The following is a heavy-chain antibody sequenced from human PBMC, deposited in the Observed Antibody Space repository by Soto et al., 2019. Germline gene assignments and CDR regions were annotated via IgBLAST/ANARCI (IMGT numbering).Heavy chain of an antibody. CDR3: ARDSAYDFWSGPLGAFDI. CDR1: GFTFSSYA. J-gene: IGHJ3*02. D-gene: IGHD3-3*01. V-gene: IGHV3-30-3*01. Sequence: GGSLRLSCAASGFTFSSYAMHWVRQAPGKGLERVAVISYDGSNKYYADSVKGQFTISRDNSKNTLYLQMNSLRAEDTAVYFFARDSAYDFWSGPLGAFDIWGQGTMVTVSS. CDR2: ISYDGSNK.